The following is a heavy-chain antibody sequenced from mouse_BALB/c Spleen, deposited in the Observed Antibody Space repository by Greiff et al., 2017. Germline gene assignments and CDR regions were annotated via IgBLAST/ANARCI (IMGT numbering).Heavy chain of an antibody. V-gene: IGHV5-6-4*01. CDR1: GFTFSSYT. CDR3: TRDGGNFAY. D-gene: IGHD1-1*02. CDR2: ISSGGSYT. J-gene: IGHJ3*01. Sequence: EVKLVESGGGLVKPGGSLKLSCAASGFTFSSYTMSWVRQTPEKRLEWVATISSGGSYTYYPDSVKGRFTISRDNAKNTLYLQMSSLKSEDTAMYYCTRDGGNFAYWGQGTLVTVSA.